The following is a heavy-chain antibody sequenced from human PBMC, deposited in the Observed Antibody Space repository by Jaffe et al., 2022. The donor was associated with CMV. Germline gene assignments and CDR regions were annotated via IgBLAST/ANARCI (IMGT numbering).Heavy chain of an antibody. CDR3: ARFSGPYSFDNNVYFSAFPY. J-gene: IGHJ4*02. D-gene: IGHD2-21*01. CDR2: ISSTGGYT. Sequence: QVQLVESGGGLVKPGGSLRLSCAASGFSFNEYYMTWIRQAPGKGLECLSYISSTGGYTKYADSVKGRFTISRDNAKNSLFLQMNSLRADDTAVYFCARFSGPYSFDNNVYFSAFPYWGQGTLVAVSS. V-gene: IGHV3-11*06. CDR1: GFSFNEYY.